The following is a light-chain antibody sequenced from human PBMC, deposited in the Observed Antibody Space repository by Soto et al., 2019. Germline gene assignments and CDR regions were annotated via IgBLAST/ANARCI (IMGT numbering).Light chain of an antibody. V-gene: IGKV3-20*01. CDR1: QSVSGTY. Sequence: LELAQTSGTLSLSPGDRATLSCRASQSVSGTYLAWYQQRPGQAPRLLIYISSSRASGIPDRFSGSGSGTDFTLTISSLEPEDFAVYYCQQYRNSHPTWTFGQGTKVDIK. CDR3: QQYRNSHPTWT. CDR2: ISS. J-gene: IGKJ1*01.